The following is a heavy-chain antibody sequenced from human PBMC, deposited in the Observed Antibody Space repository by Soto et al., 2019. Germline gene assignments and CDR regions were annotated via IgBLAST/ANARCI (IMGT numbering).Heavy chain of an antibody. D-gene: IGHD5-18*01. CDR1: GFTFSSYA. Sequence: GGSLRLSCAASGFTFSSYAMSWVRQAPGKGLEWVSAISGSGGSTYYADSVKGRFTISRDNSKNTLYLQMNSLRAEDTAVYYCSKHALVDTAMVDAFDIWGQGTMVTVSS. J-gene: IGHJ3*02. V-gene: IGHV3-23*01. CDR3: SKHALVDTAMVDAFDI. CDR2: ISGSGGST.